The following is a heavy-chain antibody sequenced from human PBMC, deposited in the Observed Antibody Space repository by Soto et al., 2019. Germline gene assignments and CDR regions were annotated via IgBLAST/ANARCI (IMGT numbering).Heavy chain of an antibody. V-gene: IGHV3-23*01. CDR3: AKDSGGSFDY. CDR2: ISGGGGGTI. Sequence: GGSLRLSCAASGFTFSSYSMSWVRQAPGKGLEWVSSISGGGGGTIYSADSVKGRFTISRDNSKNTLYLQMDSLRVEDTAVYYCAKDSGGSFDYWGQGTLVTVSS. CDR1: GFTFSSYS. J-gene: IGHJ4*02. D-gene: IGHD1-26*01.